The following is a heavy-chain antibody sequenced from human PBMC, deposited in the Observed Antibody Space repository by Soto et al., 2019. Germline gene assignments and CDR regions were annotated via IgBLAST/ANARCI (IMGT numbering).Heavy chain of an antibody. D-gene: IGHD2-15*01. V-gene: IGHV3-30*18. J-gene: IGHJ4*02. CDR1: GFTFSSYG. CDR2: ISYDGSNK. Sequence: GGSLRLSCAASGFTFSSYGMHWVRQAPGKGLEWVAVISYDGSNKYYADSVKGRFTISRDNSKNTLYLQMNSLRAEDTAVYYCAKNNIVVVVAATRVYFDYWGQGTLVTVSS. CDR3: AKNNIVVVVAATRVYFDY.